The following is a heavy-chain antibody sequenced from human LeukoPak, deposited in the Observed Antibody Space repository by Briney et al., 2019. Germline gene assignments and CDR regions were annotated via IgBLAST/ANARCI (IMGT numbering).Heavy chain of an antibody. D-gene: IGHD3-22*01. CDR3: ARDQYDSSGYYYYGMDV. Sequence: GGSLRLSCAASGFTVDSNYLSWVRQAPGKGLEWVSVIYSGGSTYYADSVKGRFTISRDNSKNTLYLQMNSLRAEDTAVYYCARDQYDSSGYYYYGMDVWGQGTTVTVSS. CDR1: GFTVDSNY. V-gene: IGHV3-53*01. CDR2: IYSGGST. J-gene: IGHJ6*02.